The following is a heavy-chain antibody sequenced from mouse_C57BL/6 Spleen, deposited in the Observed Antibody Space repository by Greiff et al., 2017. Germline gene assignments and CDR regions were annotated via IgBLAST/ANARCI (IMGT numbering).Heavy chain of an antibody. CDR3: ARGIYYGSSYGDWYFDV. Sequence: QVQLQQPGTELVKPGASVKLSCKASGYTFTSYWMLWVKQRPGQGLGWIGNIIPSNGGTNYNEKFKSKATLTVDKSSSAAYMQLSSLTSEDSAVYYCARGIYYGSSYGDWYFDVWGTGTTVTVSS. V-gene: IGHV1-53*01. CDR2: IIPSNGGT. D-gene: IGHD1-1*01. J-gene: IGHJ1*03. CDR1: GYTFTSYW.